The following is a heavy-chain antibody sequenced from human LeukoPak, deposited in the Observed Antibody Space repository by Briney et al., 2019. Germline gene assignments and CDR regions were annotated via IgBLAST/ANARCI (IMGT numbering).Heavy chain of an antibody. CDR3: AKAYGSGSPYYFDY. CDR1: GFTFDDYA. J-gene: IGHJ4*02. D-gene: IGHD3-10*01. Sequence: GGSLRLSCAASGFTFDDYAMHWVRQAPGKGLEWVSGISWNSGSIGYADSVKGRFTISRDNAKNSLYLQINSLRAEDTALYYCAKAYGSGSPYYFDYWGQGTLVTVSS. CDR2: ISWNSGSI. V-gene: IGHV3-9*01.